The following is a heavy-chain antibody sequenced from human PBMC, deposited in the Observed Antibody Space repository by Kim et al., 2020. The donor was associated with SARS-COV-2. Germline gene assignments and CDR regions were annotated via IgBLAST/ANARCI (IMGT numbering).Heavy chain of an antibody. CDR1: GFTFSDHY. D-gene: IGHD6-19*01. CDR3: ARRFEYSSGWGYFDL. J-gene: IGHJ2*01. Sequence: GGSLRLSCAASGFTFSDHYMDWVRQAPGKGLEWVGRIRNKANSYTTEYAASVKGRFTISRDDSKNSLYLQMNSLKTEDTAVYYCARRFEYSSGWGYFDLWGRGTLVTVSS. CDR2: IRNKANSYTT. V-gene: IGHV3-72*01.